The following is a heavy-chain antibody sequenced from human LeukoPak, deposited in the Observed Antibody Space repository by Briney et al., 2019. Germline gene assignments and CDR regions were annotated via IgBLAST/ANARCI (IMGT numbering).Heavy chain of an antibody. V-gene: IGHV5-51*01. CDR3: ARREYYYDSTGYYFRGPAQFDL. CDR1: GYSFTTYW. D-gene: IGHD3-22*01. J-gene: IGHJ4*02. Sequence: GESLKISCKGSGYSFTTYWIGWVRQMPGKGLEWMGIIYPGDSDTRYSPSFQGHVTISADKSISTAYLQWSSLKASDTAMYYCARREYYYDSTGYYFRGPAQFDLWGPGTLVTVSS. CDR2: IYPGDSDT.